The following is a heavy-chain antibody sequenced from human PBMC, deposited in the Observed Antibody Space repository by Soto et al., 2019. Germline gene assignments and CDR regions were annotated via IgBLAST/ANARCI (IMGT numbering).Heavy chain of an antibody. J-gene: IGHJ6*02. D-gene: IGHD3-22*01. CDR2: IIPIFGTA. V-gene: IGHV1-69*13. Sequence: SVKVSCKASGGTFSSYAISWVRQAPGQGLEWMGGIIPIFGTANYAQKFQGRVTITADESTSTAYMELSSLRSEDTAVYYCARDQIRYYYDSSVYYYGMDVWGQWTTVTVSS. CDR3: ARDQIRYYYDSSVYYYGMDV. CDR1: GGTFSSYA.